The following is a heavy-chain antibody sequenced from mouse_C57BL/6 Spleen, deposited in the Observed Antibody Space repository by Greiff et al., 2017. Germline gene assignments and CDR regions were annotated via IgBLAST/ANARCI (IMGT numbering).Heavy chain of an antibody. Sequence: EVQLQQSGPELVKPGASVKISCKASGYTFTDYYMNWVKQSHGQSLEWIGDINPNNGGTSYNQKFKGKATLTVDKSSSTAYMELRSLTSEDSAVYYCARKGDYGSSYWYFDVWGTGTTVTVSS. D-gene: IGHD1-1*01. J-gene: IGHJ1*03. CDR1: GYTFTDYY. V-gene: IGHV1-26*01. CDR2: INPNNGGT. CDR3: ARKGDYGSSYWYFDV.